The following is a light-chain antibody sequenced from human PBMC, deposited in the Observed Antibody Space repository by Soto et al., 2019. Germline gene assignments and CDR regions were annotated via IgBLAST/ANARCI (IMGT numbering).Light chain of an antibody. V-gene: IGLV2-14*01. CDR1: SGDVGSYNF. J-gene: IGLJ1*01. CDR3: CSYKGGETHDV. Sequence: QSALTQPVSVSGSPGQSITISCTGTSGDVGSYNFVSWYPHSPGKAPKLMIYGVSYRPSGVPKRFSGSKSGNTASLTISGRKTEDVADYFFCSYKGGETHDVFGTGTKVTVL. CDR2: GVS.